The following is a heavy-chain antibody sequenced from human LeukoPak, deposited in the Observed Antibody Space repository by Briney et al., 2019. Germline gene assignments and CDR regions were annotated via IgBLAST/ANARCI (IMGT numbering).Heavy chain of an antibody. J-gene: IGHJ4*02. CDR2: IKHSGST. CDR3: ARVTTN. Sequence: SETLSLTCAVYGGSFSGYYWSWIRQPPGKGLEWIGEIKHSGSTNYNPSLKSRVTISVDTSKNQFSLKLSSVTAADTAVYYCARVTTNWGQGTLVTVPS. V-gene: IGHV4-34*01. CDR1: GGSFSGYY. D-gene: IGHD4-11*01.